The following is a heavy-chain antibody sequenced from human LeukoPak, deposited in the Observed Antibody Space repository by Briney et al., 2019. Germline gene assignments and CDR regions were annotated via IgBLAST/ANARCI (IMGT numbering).Heavy chain of an antibody. CDR3: ASYSGSYTHGFDI. V-gene: IGHV4-61*08. D-gene: IGHD1-26*01. J-gene: IGHJ3*02. Sequence: SETLSLTCTVSGDSVNSDDYYWSWVRQPPGKGLEWIGYIYYSGNTNYNPSLKSRVTISVDTSKNQFSLKLSSVTAADTAVYYCASYSGSYTHGFDIWGQGTMVTVSS. CDR2: IYYSGNT. CDR1: GDSVNSDDYY.